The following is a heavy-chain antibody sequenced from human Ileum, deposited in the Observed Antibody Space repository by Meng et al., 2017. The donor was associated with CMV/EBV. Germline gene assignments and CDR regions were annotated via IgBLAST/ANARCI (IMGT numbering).Heavy chain of an antibody. J-gene: IGHJ4*02. CDR3: ATIWGTGLLFDY. Sequence: SCKASGYTFTGHYMHWVRQAPGEGLEWMGWINPKGGGRNYAKKFQGRVTLSRDTSIGTAYMELTGLTSDDTAIYYCATIWGTGLLFDYWGQGTLVTVSS. V-gene: IGHV1-2*02. CDR1: GYTFTGHY. D-gene: IGHD7-27*01. CDR2: INPKGGGR.